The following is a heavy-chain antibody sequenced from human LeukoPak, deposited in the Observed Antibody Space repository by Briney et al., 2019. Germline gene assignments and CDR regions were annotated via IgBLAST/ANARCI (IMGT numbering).Heavy chain of an antibody. CDR1: GGSFSGYY. Sequence: NPSETLSLTCAVYGGSFSGYYWSWIRLPPGEGLEWIGEINHSGSTNYNPSLKSRVTISVDTSKNQFSLKLSSVTAADTAVYYCARGHPGSGWYVDFWGQGTLVTVSS. CDR3: ARGHPGSGWYVDF. V-gene: IGHV4-34*01. J-gene: IGHJ4*02. D-gene: IGHD6-19*01. CDR2: INHSGST.